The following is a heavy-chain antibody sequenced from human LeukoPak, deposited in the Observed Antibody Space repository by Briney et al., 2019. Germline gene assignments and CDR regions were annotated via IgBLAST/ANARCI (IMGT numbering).Heavy chain of an antibody. CDR2: INQSGRT. CDR3: AGGRDSGSGSLTLDY. J-gene: IGHJ4*02. Sequence: SATLSLTCAVYGESFSGYYWSWIRQPPGKGLEWIGKINQSGRTNYKPSLKSRVTISADTSKNQFSLKLSSVTAADTAVYYCAGGRDSGSGSLTLDYWGQGTLVTVSS. V-gene: IGHV4-34*01. CDR1: GESFSGYY. D-gene: IGHD3-10*01.